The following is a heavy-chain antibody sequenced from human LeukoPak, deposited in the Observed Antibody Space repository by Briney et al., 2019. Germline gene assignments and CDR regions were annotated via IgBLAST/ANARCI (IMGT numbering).Heavy chain of an antibody. J-gene: IGHJ4*02. V-gene: IGHV3-43*02. CDR1: GFTFDDYA. CDR2: ISGDGGRT. Sequence: GGSLRLSCAASGFTFDDYAMHWVRQAPGKGLEWVSLISGDGGRTYYADSVKGRFTNSRDNSKNSLYLQMHSLRIEDTAVYYCAKDIGGYSYAADYWGQGTLVTVSS. D-gene: IGHD5-12*01. CDR3: AKDIGGYSYAADY.